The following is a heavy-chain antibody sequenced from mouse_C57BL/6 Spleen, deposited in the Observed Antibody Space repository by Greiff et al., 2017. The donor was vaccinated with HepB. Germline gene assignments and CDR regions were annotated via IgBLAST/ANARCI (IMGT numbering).Heavy chain of an antibody. CDR1: GFSFSSDG. V-gene: IGHV5-6*01. J-gene: IGHJ1*03. CDR3: SKFQDYYHGLSSWSSDV. D-gene: IGHD1-1*01. CDR2: ISSGGSYT. Sequence: EVQLEESVGELVKPGGSLKLSWAASGFSFSSDGMSWVRRTQEKRLEWVATISSGGSYTYYPDSVKGRFTISRDNAKNTLYLQMSSLKSEDTAMYCFSKFQDYYHGLSSWSSDVWGKGTPVTVSP.